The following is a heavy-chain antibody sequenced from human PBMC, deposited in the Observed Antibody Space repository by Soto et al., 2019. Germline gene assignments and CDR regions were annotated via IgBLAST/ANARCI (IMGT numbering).Heavy chain of an antibody. V-gene: IGHV3-9*01. CDR1: GFTFDDYA. CDR3: AKTTWSDLYYFDY. D-gene: IGHD3-3*01. Sequence: PGGSLRLSCAASGFTFDDYAMHWVRQAPGKGLEWVSGISWNSGSIGYADSVKGRFTISRDNAKNSLYLQMNSLRAEDTALYYCAKTTWSDLYYFDYWGQGTLVTVSS. CDR2: ISWNSGSI. J-gene: IGHJ4*02.